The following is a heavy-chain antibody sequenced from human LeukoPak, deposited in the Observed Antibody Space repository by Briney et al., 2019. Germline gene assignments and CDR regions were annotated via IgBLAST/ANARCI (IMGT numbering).Heavy chain of an antibody. CDR1: GYTFTSYA. CDR2: INAGNGNT. D-gene: IGHD6-19*01. J-gene: IGHJ1*01. Sequence: ASVKVSCKASGYTFTSYAMHWVRQAPGQRLEWMGWINAGNGNTKYSQKFQGRVTITRDTSASTAYMELSSLRSEDTAVYYCARDSQKIAVAGTLGYFQHWGQGTLVTVSS. CDR3: ARDSQKIAVAGTLGYFQH. V-gene: IGHV1-3*01.